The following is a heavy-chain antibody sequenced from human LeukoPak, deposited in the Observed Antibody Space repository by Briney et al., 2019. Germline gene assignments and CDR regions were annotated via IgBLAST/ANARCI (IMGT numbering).Heavy chain of an antibody. J-gene: IGHJ4*02. CDR3: ARGVVVAATLDY. CDR1: GGSISSGGYY. D-gene: IGHD2-15*01. V-gene: IGHV4-31*03. Sequence: SQTLSLTCTVSGGSISSGGYYWSWIRQHPGKGLEWIGYIYYSGSTYYNPSLKSRVTISVDTSKNQSSLKLSSVTAADTAVYYCARGVVVAATLDYWGQGTLVTVSS. CDR2: IYYSGST.